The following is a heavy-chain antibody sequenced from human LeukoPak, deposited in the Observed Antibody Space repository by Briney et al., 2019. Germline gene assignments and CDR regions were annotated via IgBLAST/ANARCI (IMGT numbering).Heavy chain of an antibody. J-gene: IGHJ5*02. CDR2: IRYDGSNK. CDR1: GFTVSSNY. CDR3: ANSGWSPKA. V-gene: IGHV3-30*02. Sequence: PGGSLRLSCAASGFTVSSNYMSWVRQAPGKGLEWVAFIRYDGSNKYYADSVKGRFTISRDNSKNTLYLQMNSLRAEDTAVYYCANSGWSPKAWGQGTLVTVSS. D-gene: IGHD6-19*01.